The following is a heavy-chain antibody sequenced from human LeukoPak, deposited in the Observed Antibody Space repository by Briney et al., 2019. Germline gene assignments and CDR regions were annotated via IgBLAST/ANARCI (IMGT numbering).Heavy chain of an antibody. CDR3: ARSQYYYDSSGYEAGWHYFDY. J-gene: IGHJ4*02. CDR2: INPNSGGT. Sequence: GASVKVSCKASGYTITGYYIHWVRRAPGQGLEWMGWINPNSGGTNYAQKFQGRVTMTRDTSINTAYMELSRLRFDDTAVYYCARSQYYYDSSGYEAGWHYFDYWGQGTLVTVSS. V-gene: IGHV1-2*02. D-gene: IGHD3-22*01. CDR1: GYTITGYY.